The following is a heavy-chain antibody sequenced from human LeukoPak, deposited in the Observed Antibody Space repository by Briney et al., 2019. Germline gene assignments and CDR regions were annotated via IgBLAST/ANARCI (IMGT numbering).Heavy chain of an antibody. V-gene: IGHV1-3*01. J-gene: IGHJ4*02. CDR3: ATGGSGSSSAY. D-gene: IGHD1-26*01. CDR2: INAGNGNT. Sequence: ASVKVSCKASVYTFTSYAMHWVRQSPGQRLEWMGWINAGNGNTKYSQKFQGRVTITRDTSASTAYMELSSLRSEDTAVYYCATGGSGSSSAYWGQGTLVTVSS. CDR1: VYTFTSYA.